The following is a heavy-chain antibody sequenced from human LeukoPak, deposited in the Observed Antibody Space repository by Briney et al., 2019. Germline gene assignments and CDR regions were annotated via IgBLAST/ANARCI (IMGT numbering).Heavy chain of an antibody. CDR2: IIPIFDTT. CDR3: ARDQGLYGDQAYFDY. V-gene: IGHV1-69*05. D-gene: IGHD4-17*01. CDR1: EGTFTSYA. Sequence: ASVKVSCKASEGTFTSYAISWVRQAPGQGLEWMGGIIPIFDTTNYAQKFQGRVTITTDESTSTAYMELSSLRSEDTAVYYCARDQGLYGDQAYFDYWGQGTLVTVSS. J-gene: IGHJ4*02.